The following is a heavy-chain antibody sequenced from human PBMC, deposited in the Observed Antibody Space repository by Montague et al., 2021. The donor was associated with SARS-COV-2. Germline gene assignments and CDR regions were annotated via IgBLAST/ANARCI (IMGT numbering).Heavy chain of an antibody. V-gene: IGHV4-39*01. D-gene: IGHD4-23*01. CDR1: SDSISSRSYC. CDR2: ICYGGST. CDR3: ARRRDRSTVVSPAVFDL. Sequence: SETLSLTCSVSSDSISSRSYCWAWIRQSPGKGLEWIGNICYGGSTYYNPSLRSRVVMSAETSKSQFSLKLYSVTAADTSIYYCARRRDRSTVVSPAVFDLWSQGTMVIVSS. J-gene: IGHJ3*01.